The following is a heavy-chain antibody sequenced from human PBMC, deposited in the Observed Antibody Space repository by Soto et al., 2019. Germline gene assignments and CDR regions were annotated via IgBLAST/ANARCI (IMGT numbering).Heavy chain of an antibody. V-gene: IGHV1-46*01. Sequence: ASVKVSCKASGYTFTSYYMHWVRQAPGQGLEWMGIINPSGGSTSYAQKFQGRVTMTRDTSTSTVYMELSSLRSEDAAVYYCARDFNSGATVDIWGQGTMVTVSS. CDR1: GYTFTSYY. D-gene: IGHD6-25*01. CDR3: ARDFNSGATVDI. CDR2: INPSGGST. J-gene: IGHJ3*02.